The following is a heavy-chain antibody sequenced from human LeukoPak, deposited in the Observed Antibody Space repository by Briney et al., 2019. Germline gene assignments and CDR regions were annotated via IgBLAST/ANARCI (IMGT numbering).Heavy chain of an antibody. CDR3: AFSPLGFNYGYAY. CDR1: GFTFSSYA. D-gene: IGHD5-18*01. V-gene: IGHV3-23*01. CDR2: LSDGGHSS. J-gene: IGHJ4*02. Sequence: GGSLRLSCAASGFTFSSYAMNWVRQAPGKGLEWVSSLSDGGHSSFYADSVKGRFTIYRDDSQNILYLQMNNLSGDDTALYYCAFSPLGFNYGYAYWGQGTLVTVPS.